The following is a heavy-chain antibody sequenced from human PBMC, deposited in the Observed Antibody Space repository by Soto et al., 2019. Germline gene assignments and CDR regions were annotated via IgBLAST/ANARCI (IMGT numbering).Heavy chain of an antibody. Sequence: QVQLQESGPGLVKPSQTLSLTCTVSGGSISSGDYYWSWIRQHPGKGLEWIGYIYYSGNTYYNPSLKSRVIISVDTSKIQFSLKLSSVTAADTAVYYWAREVRGMVRGIITNYYYYMDVWGKGTTVTVSS. V-gene: IGHV4-31*03. CDR1: GGSISSGDYY. CDR3: AREVRGMVRGIITNYYYYMDV. CDR2: IYYSGNT. D-gene: IGHD3-10*01. J-gene: IGHJ6*03.